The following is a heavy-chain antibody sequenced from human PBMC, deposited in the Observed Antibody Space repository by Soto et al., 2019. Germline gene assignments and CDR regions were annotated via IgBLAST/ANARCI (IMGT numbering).Heavy chain of an antibody. V-gene: IGHV4-31*03. Sequence: PSETLSLTCTVSGGSISSGGYYWSWIRQHPGKGLEWIGYIYYSGSTYYNPSLKSRVTISVDTSKNQFSLKLSSVTAADTAVYYCARGLRDQYCSGGSCYAQPSYFDYWGQGTLVTVSS. CDR1: GGSISSGGYY. J-gene: IGHJ4*02. CDR2: IYYSGST. CDR3: ARGLRDQYCSGGSCYAQPSYFDY. D-gene: IGHD2-15*01.